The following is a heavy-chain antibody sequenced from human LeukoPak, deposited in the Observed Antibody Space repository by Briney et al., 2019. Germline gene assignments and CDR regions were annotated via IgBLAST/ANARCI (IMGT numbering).Heavy chain of an antibody. Sequence: GGSLRLSCAASGFTFSSYWMSWVRQAPGKGLEWVANIKQDGSEKYYVDSVEGRFTISRDNAKNSLYLQMNSLRAEDTAVYYCATQAARQQGDYFDYWGQGTLVTVSS. CDR3: ATQAARQQGDYFDY. D-gene: IGHD6-6*01. J-gene: IGHJ4*02. CDR2: IKQDGSEK. V-gene: IGHV3-7*01. CDR1: GFTFSSYW.